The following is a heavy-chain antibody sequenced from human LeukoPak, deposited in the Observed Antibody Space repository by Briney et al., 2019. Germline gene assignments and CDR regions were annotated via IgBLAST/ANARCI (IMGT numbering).Heavy chain of an antibody. J-gene: IGHJ4*02. CDR3: ARDEGKWELPTTFDY. V-gene: IGHV3-48*02. D-gene: IGHD1-26*01. CDR1: GFTFSSYS. Sequence: GGPLRLSCAASGFTFSSYSMNWVRQAPGKGLEWVSYISSSSSTIYYADSVKGRFTISRDNAKNSLYLQMNSLRDEDTAVYYCARDEGKWELPTTFDYWGQGTLVTVSS. CDR2: ISSSSSTI.